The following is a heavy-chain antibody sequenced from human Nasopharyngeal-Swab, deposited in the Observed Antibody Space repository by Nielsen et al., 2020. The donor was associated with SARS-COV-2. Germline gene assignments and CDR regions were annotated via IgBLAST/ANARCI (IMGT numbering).Heavy chain of an antibody. J-gene: IGHJ3*02. D-gene: IGHD6-13*01. Sequence: GGSLRLSCKASGYNFATYWICWVRQMPGEGLRWMGLIYPGDSDTRYSPSLQGQVTISADRSITTAYLQWSSLKASDTAMYYCARLPMRAASGRGAFDIWGQGTMVTVSS. CDR3: ARLPMRAASGRGAFDI. CDR2: IYPGDSDT. V-gene: IGHV5-51*01. CDR1: GYNFATYW.